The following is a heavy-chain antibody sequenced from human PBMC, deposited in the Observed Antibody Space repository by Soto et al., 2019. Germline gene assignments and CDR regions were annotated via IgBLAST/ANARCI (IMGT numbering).Heavy chain of an antibody. D-gene: IGHD1-26*01. V-gene: IGHV3-48*02. Sequence: EVQLVESGGGLVQPGGSLRLSCAASGFTFSSYAMNWVRQAPGKGLEWVSYISRSSSTTYYADSVKGRFTISRDNAKNSLYLQMNGLRDEDTAVYYCARVAGATLADYWGQGTLVTVSS. CDR3: ARVAGATLADY. CDR1: GFTFSSYA. J-gene: IGHJ4*02. CDR2: ISRSSSTT.